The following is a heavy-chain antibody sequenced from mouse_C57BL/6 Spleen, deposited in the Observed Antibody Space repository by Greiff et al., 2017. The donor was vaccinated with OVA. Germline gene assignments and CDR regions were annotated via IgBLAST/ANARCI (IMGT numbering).Heavy chain of an antibody. CDR3: ARSTTVVEIPFAY. V-gene: IGHV2-2*01. Sequence: LVESGPGLVQPSQSLSITCTVSGFSLTSYGVHWVRQSPGKGLEWLGVIWSGGSTDYNAAFISRLSISKDNSKSQVFFKMNSLQADDTAIYYCARSTTVVEIPFAYWGQGTLVTVSA. J-gene: IGHJ3*01. CDR2: IWSGGST. CDR1: GFSLTSYG. D-gene: IGHD1-1*01.